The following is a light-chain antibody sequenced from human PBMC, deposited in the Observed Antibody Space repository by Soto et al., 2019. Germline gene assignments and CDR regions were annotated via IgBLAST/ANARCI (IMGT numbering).Light chain of an antibody. V-gene: IGKV1-27*01. CDR1: LGISDY. CDR3: QQYINLWT. Sequence: DNQMTQSPSSLSASVGDRVTIACRASLGISDYLAWYQQKPGKVPRLLIYAASTLHSGVPARFSGSGSGTELTLTISSLQSEDFAVYYCQQYINLWTFGQGTKVDI. J-gene: IGKJ1*01. CDR2: AAS.